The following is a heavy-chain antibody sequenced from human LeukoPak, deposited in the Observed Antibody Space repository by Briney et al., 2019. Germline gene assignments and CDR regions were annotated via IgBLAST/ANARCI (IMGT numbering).Heavy chain of an antibody. V-gene: IGHV4-59*01. J-gene: IGHJ4*02. Sequence: PSETLSLTCTVSGGSISSYYWSWIRQPPGKGLEWIGYIYYSGSTNYNPSLKSRVTISVDTSKNQFSLKLSSVTAADTAVYYCARRSTDYGFYYFDYWGQGTLVTVSS. CDR3: ARRSTDYGFYYFDY. D-gene: IGHD4-17*01. CDR2: IYYSGST. CDR1: GGSISSYY.